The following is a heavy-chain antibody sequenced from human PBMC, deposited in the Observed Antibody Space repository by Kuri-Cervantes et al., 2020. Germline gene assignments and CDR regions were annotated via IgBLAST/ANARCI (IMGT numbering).Heavy chain of an antibody. CDR2: ISYDGSNK. CDR1: GFTFSSYG. Sequence: GESLKISCAASGFTFSSYGMHWVRQAPGKGLEWVAVISYDGSNKYYADSVKGRFTISRDNSKNTLYLQMNSLRAEDTAVYYCARDRGDYGDYAVDYWGQGTLVTVSS. CDR3: ARDRGDYGDYAVDY. D-gene: IGHD4-17*01. V-gene: IGHV3-30*03. J-gene: IGHJ4*02.